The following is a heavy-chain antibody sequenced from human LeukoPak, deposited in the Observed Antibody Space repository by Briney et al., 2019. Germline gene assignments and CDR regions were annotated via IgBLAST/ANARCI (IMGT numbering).Heavy chain of an antibody. V-gene: IGHV6-1*01. CDR1: GDSVSSNTAG. CDR2: TYYRSKWIT. D-gene: IGHD2-21*01. CDR3: ARSLGIPSQPINWFDP. Sequence: SQTLSLTCAISGDSVSSNTAGWIWIRQSPSRGLEWLGRTYYRSKWITDYGESVKGRITISPDTSRNQFSLQLSSVTPEDTAVYYCARSLGIPSQPINWFDPWGQGTLVTVSS. J-gene: IGHJ5*02.